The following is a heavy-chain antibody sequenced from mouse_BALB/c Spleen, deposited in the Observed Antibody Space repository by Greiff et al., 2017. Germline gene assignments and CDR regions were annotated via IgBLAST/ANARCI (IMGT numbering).Heavy chain of an antibody. CDR2: ISSGGSYT. D-gene: IGHD1-2*01. Sequence: EVHLVESGGDLVKPGGSLKLSCAASGFTFSSYGMSWVRQTPDKRLEWVATISSGGSYTYYPDSVKGRFTISRDNAKNTLYLQMSSLKSEDTAMYYCARHGDYGSQAWFAYWGQGTLVTVSA. V-gene: IGHV5-6*01. CDR1: GFTFSSYG. J-gene: IGHJ3*01. CDR3: ARHGDYGSQAWFAY.